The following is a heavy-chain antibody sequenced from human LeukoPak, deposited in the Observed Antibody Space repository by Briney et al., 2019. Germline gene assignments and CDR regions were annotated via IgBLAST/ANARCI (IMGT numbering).Heavy chain of an antibody. V-gene: IGHV3-30-3*01. D-gene: IGHD3-22*01. CDR3: AREDSLGYYDSSGYLDY. CDR2: ISYDGSNK. J-gene: IGHJ4*02. Sequence: GGSLRLSCAASGFTFSSYAMHWVRQAPGKGLEWVAVISYDGSNKYYADSAKGRFTISRDNSKNTLYLQMNSLRAEDTAVYYCAREDSLGYYDSSGYLDYWGQGTLVTVSS. CDR1: GFTFSSYA.